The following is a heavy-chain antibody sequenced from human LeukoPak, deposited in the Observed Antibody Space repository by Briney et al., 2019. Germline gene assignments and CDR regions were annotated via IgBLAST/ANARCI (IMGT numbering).Heavy chain of an antibody. CDR1: GGSFIDYS. D-gene: IGHD5-12*01. V-gene: IGHV4-34*01. CDR3: ARDRGSGYFTGEGYFDY. J-gene: IGHJ4*02. Sequence: SETLSLTCSVSGGSFIDYSWSWIRQPPGKGLEWIGEINHSGITNYNPSLESRITMSVDTSKNQFSLKLSSVTAEDTAVYYCARDRGSGYFTGEGYFDYWGQGTLVTVSS. CDR2: INHSGIT.